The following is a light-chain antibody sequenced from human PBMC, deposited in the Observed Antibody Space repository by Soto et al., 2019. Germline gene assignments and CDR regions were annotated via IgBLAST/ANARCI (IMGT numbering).Light chain of an antibody. Sequence: DIQMTQSPSSLSASVGDRVTITCRASQGISNFLAWYQQKPGKVPKLLISAASTLQSGVPSRFSGSGSGTDFTLTITSLQPADVSTYYCQKYSSVITFGQGTRLEI. V-gene: IGKV1-27*01. J-gene: IGKJ5*01. CDR2: AAS. CDR1: QGISNF. CDR3: QKYSSVIT.